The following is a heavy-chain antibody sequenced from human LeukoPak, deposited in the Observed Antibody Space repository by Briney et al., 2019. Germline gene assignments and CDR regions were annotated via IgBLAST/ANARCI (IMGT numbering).Heavy chain of an antibody. D-gene: IGHD6-13*01. V-gene: IGHV3-30-3*01. Sequence: GGSLRLSCAASGFTFSSYAMHWVRQAPGKGLEWVAVISYDGSNKYYADSVKGRFTISRDNARNSLYLQMNSLRAEDTAVYYCARIAAAGNDYWGQGTLVTVSS. CDR2: ISYDGSNK. CDR1: GFTFSSYA. J-gene: IGHJ4*02. CDR3: ARIAAAGNDY.